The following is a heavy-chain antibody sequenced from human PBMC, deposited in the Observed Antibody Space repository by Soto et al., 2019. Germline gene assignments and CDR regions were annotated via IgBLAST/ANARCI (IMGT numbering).Heavy chain of an antibody. CDR2: TYYRSRWHT. CDR1: GDSVSNNGAA. D-gene: IGHD4-4*01. Sequence: SQTLSLTCAISGDSVSNNGAAWNWIRQSPSRGLEWLERTYYRSRWHTDYAVSMKSRITITPDTSKNQFSLQVNSVTPEDTALYYCSRDPPAYHSAFDSWGQGTLVTVSS. CDR3: SRDPPAYHSAFDS. V-gene: IGHV6-1*01. J-gene: IGHJ4*02.